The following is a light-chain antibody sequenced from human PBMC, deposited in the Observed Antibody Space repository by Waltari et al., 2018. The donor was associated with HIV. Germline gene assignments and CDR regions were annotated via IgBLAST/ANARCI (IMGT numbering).Light chain of an antibody. CDR2: EVT. V-gene: IGLV2-14*01. CDR3: TSYISGTSPV. Sequence: QSALTQPASVSGSPGPSITISCDLNDNAYVSWYQRHPGKAPKVIIYEVTNRPSGLSNRFSGSKSGNTATLTISGLQPEDEAYYFCTSYISGTSPVFGRGTRVTVL. J-gene: IGLJ2*01. CDR1: DLNDNAY.